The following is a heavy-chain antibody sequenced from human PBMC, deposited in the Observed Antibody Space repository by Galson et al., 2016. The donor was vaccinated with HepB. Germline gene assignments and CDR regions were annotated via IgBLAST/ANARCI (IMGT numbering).Heavy chain of an antibody. CDR2: ISTNSGNT. Sequence: SVKVSCKASGYIFTSNGVSWVRQAPGQGLEWMGWISTNSGNTNYAQSLQGRVTLTTDTSTGTAYMELRSLRSDDKAVYYCARDVRYAFEMWGQGTMVTVS. J-gene: IGHJ3*02. CDR1: GYIFTSNG. CDR3: ARDVRYAFEM. V-gene: IGHV1-18*04.